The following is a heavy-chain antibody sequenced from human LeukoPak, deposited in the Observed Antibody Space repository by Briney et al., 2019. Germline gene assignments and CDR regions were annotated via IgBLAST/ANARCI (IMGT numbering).Heavy chain of an antibody. CDR3: ARDSGIAVAGSQEFDY. Sequence: GGSLRLSCAASGFTFSDYYMSWIRQAPGKGLEWVSYISSSGSTIYYADSVKGRFTISRDNAKKSLYLQMNSLRAEDTAVYYCARDSGIAVAGSQEFDYWGQGTLVTVSS. CDR1: GFTFSDYY. V-gene: IGHV3-11*01. D-gene: IGHD6-19*01. CDR2: ISSSGSTI. J-gene: IGHJ4*02.